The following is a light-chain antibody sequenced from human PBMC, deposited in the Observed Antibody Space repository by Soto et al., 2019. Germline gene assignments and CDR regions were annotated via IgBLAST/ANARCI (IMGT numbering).Light chain of an antibody. V-gene: IGKV3-20*01. CDR1: QTVRSSY. CDR2: GAF. Sequence: IFLTQSPGSLSLSSGDRATLSCRASQTVRSSYLAWYQQRPGQAPKLLIYGAFNRAIGIPDRFSGSESGRDYNLTISRLEPEDSAVYYCPQYGDSITFGGGTKVEIK. CDR3: PQYGDSIT. J-gene: IGKJ4*01.